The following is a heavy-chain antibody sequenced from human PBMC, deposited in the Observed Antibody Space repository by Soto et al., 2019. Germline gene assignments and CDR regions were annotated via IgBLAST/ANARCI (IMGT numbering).Heavy chain of an antibody. J-gene: IGHJ4*02. D-gene: IGHD5-12*01. CDR3: AKALSRDGYNSGLDYYFDY. CDR2: ISGSGGST. CDR1: GFTFSSYA. Sequence: GGSLRLSCAASGFTFSSYAMSWVRQAPGKGLEWVSAISGSGGSTHYADSVKGRFTISRDNSKNTLYLQMNSLRAEDTAVYYCAKALSRDGYNSGLDYYFDYWGQGTLVTVSS. V-gene: IGHV3-23*01.